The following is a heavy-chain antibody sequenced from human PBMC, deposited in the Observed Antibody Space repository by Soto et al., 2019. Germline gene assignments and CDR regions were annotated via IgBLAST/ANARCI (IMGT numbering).Heavy chain of an antibody. D-gene: IGHD1-1*01. J-gene: IGHJ3*02. CDR2: MSHSGGT. V-gene: IGHV4-34*01. CDR3: ARVERGTATTVVDAFDI. CDR1: GGFVSSGSYY. Sequence: QVQLQQWGAGLLKPSETLSLTCAVYGGFVSSGSYYWSWIRQPPGKGLEWIGAMSHSGGTHFNPALKRRFTISVGTSKNQFPLKMSSVTAADTALYYCARVERGTATTVVDAFDIWGPGTMVTVSS.